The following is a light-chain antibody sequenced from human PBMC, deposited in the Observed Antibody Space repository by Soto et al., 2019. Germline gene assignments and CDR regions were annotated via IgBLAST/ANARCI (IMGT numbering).Light chain of an antibody. J-gene: IGKJ4*01. CDR1: RSINDF. CDR2: ASS. V-gene: IGKV1-39*01. CDR3: QQSHSTPRLS. Sequence: DVQMTQSPPSLSASQGDTVTLSCRASRSINDFLHWYRKRPGKAPELLIFASSTLQTGVPSRFRGLGSGTDFTLTINSLQPEDFATYYCQQSHSTPRLSFGGGTRVDFK.